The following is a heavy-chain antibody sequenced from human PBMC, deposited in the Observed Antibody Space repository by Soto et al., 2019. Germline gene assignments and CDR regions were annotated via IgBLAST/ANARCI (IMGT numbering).Heavy chain of an antibody. V-gene: IGHV4-59*08. J-gene: IGHJ4*02. CDR3: ARHGPPGYCTNGVCPGVFDY. Sequence: LSLTCTVSGGSISSYYWSWIRQPPGKGLEWIGYIYYSGSTNYNPSLKSRVTISVDTSKNQFSLKLSSVTAADTAVYYCARHGPPGYCTNGVCPGVFDYWGQGTLVTVSS. CDR1: GGSISSYY. D-gene: IGHD2-8*01. CDR2: IYYSGST.